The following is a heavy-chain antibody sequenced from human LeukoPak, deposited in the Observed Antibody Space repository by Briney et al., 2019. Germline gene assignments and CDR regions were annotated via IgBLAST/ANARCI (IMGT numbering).Heavy chain of an antibody. CDR1: GYTFTSYG. Sequence: ASVKVSCKASGYTFTSYGISWVRQAPGQGLERMGWISAYNGNTNYAQKLQGRVTMTTDTSTSTAYMELRSLRSDDTAVYYCARDEGTDTAMDQTWFDPWGQGTLVTVSS. D-gene: IGHD5-18*01. J-gene: IGHJ5*02. CDR3: ARDEGTDTAMDQTWFDP. CDR2: ISAYNGNT. V-gene: IGHV1-18*01.